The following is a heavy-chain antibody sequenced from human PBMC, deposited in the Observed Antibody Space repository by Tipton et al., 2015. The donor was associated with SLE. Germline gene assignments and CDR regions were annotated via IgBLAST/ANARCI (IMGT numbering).Heavy chain of an antibody. CDR3: ARETLWFGELFAFDI. Sequence: TLSLTCAVYGGSFSSSNYYWGWIRQPPGKGLEWIGSIYYSGSTYYNPSLKSRVTISVDTSKNQFSLKLRSVTAADTAVYYCARETLWFGELFAFDIWGQGTMVTVSS. CDR1: GGSFSSSNYY. CDR2: IYYSGST. V-gene: IGHV4-39*07. D-gene: IGHD3-10*01. J-gene: IGHJ3*02.